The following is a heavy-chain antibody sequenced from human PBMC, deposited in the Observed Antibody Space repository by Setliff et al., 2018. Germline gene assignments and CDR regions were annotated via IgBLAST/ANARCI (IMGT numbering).Heavy chain of an antibody. CDR2: IYYSGST. D-gene: IGHD3-3*01. J-gene: IGHJ5*02. CDR1: GGSISSSSYY. CDR3: ARDQYNFWSGYFYESSWFDP. V-gene: IGHV4-39*07. Sequence: SETLSLTCTVSGGSISSSSYYWGWIRQPPGKGLEWIGSIYYSGSTNYNPSLKSRVTISVDTSKNQFSLKLSSVTAADTAVYYCARDQYNFWSGYFYESSWFDPWGQGTLVTVSS.